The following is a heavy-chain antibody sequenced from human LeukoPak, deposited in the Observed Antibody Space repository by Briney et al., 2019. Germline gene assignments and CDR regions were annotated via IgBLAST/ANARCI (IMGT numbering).Heavy chain of an antibody. Sequence: SETLSLTCTVSGGSISSSSYYWGWTRQPPGKGLEWIGSIYYSGSTYYNPSLKSRVTISVDTSKNQFSLKLSSVTAADTAVYYCARRFTVLGDAFDIWGQGTMVTVSS. J-gene: IGHJ3*02. CDR2: IYYSGST. V-gene: IGHV4-39*07. CDR1: GGSISSSSYY. CDR3: ARRFTVLGDAFDI. D-gene: IGHD3-3*01.